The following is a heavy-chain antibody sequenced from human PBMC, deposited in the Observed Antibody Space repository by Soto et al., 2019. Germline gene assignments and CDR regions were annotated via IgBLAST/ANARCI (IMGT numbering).Heavy chain of an antibody. Sequence: SVKVSCKASGFTFTSSAVQWVRQARGQRLEWIGWIVVGSGNTNYAQKFQERVTITRDMSTSTAYMELSSLRSEDTAVYYCAAGSIMITFGGVIVPNWFDPWGQGTLVTVS. CDR2: IVVGSGNT. D-gene: IGHD3-16*02. V-gene: IGHV1-58*01. CDR3: AAGSIMITFGGVIVPNWFDP. J-gene: IGHJ5*02. CDR1: GFTFTSSA.